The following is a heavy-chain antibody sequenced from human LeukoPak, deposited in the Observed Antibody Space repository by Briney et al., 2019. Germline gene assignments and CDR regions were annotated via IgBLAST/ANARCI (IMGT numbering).Heavy chain of an antibody. V-gene: IGHV3-30*18. CDR2: ISYDGSNK. CDR3: AKGAGMVSNMDV. J-gene: IGHJ6*03. CDR1: GFTFSSYG. Sequence: GGSLRLSCAASGFTFSSYGMHWVRQAPGKGLEWVAVISYDGSNKYYADSVKGRFTISRDNSKNTLYLQMNSLRAEDTAVYYCAKGAGMVSNMDVWGKGTTVTVSS. D-gene: IGHD1-14*01.